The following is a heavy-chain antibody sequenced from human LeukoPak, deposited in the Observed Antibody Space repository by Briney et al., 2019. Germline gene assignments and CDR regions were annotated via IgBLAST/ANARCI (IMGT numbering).Heavy chain of an antibody. Sequence: PSETLSLTCTVSGGSISSSSYYWGWIRQPPGKGLEWVANVNQNGAAECNVDSVKGRFTIATYNAKNSVYLEMNSLRADDTAVYYCARSARLMKGVVEVTALDDWGQGTLVTVSS. D-gene: IGHD3-3*01. CDR1: GGSISSSSYY. V-gene: IGHV3-7*01. J-gene: IGHJ4*02. CDR3: ARSARLMKGVVEVTALDD. CDR2: VNQNGAAE.